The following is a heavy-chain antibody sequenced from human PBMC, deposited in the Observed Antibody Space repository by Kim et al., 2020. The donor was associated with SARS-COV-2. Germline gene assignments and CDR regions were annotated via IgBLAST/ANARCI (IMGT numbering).Heavy chain of an antibody. CDR1: GFTFSSYG. CDR3: ARSEFGAPFFDY. V-gene: IGHV3-33*01. Sequence: GGSLRLSCAASGFTFSSYGMHWVRQAPGKGLEWVAVIWYDGSNKYYADSVKGRFTISRDNSKNTLYLQMNSLRAEDTAVYYCARSEFGAPFFDYWGQGTLVTVSS. D-gene: IGHD3-10*01. J-gene: IGHJ4*02. CDR2: IWYDGSNK.